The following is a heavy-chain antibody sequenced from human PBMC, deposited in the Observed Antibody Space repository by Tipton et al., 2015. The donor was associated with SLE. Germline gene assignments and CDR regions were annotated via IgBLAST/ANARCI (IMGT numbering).Heavy chain of an antibody. CDR3: ARTLCSGGSCWIDAFDI. J-gene: IGHJ3*02. CDR2: IRRGDDAA. V-gene: IGHV3-48*03. D-gene: IGHD2-15*01. Sequence: SLRLSCPTSGTTLSQFDMNWVRQAPGKGLEWVSHIRRGDDAAYYADSVKGRFTISRDSAKNSLNLQMHSLRAEDTALYYCARTLCSGGSCWIDAFDIWGLGTMVTVSS. CDR1: GTTLSQFD.